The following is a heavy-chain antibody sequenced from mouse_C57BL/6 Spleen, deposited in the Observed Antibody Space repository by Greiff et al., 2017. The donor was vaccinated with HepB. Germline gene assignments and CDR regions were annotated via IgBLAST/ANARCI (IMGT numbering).Heavy chain of an antibody. V-gene: IGHV1-5*01. J-gene: IGHJ1*03. D-gene: IGHD1-1*01. CDR2: IYPGNSDT. CDR3: TKDPYDYGSSYGYFDV. Sequence: EVQLQQSGTVLARPGASVKMSCKTSGYTFTSYWMHWVKQRPGQGLEWIGAIYPGNSDTSYNQKFKGKAKLTAVTSASTAYMELSSLTNEDAAVYDCTKDPYDYGSSYGYFDVWGTGTTVTVSS. CDR1: GYTFTSYW.